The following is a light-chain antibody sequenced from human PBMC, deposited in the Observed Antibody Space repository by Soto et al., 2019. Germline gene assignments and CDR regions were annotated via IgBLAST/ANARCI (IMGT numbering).Light chain of an antibody. J-gene: IGKJ5*01. CDR1: QSVSSY. V-gene: IGKV3-11*01. CDR2: DAS. CDR3: QQRSNWPPIT. Sequence: EIVLTQSPATLSLSPGERATLSCRASQSVSSYLAWYQQKPGQAPRRLIYDASNRATGITARFSGSGSGTDFTLTISSLESEDFAVYYCQQRSNWPPITFGQGTRLEIK.